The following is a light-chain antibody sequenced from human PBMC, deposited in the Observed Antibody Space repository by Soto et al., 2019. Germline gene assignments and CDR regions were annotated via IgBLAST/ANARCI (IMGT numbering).Light chain of an antibody. V-gene: IGKV3-20*01. J-gene: IGKJ1*01. CDR2: GAS. CDR1: QSVSSSY. Sequence: EIVLTQSPGTLSLSPGERATLSCRASQSVSSSYLAWYQQKPGQSPSLLIYGASSRATGIPDRFSGSGSGTDFTLSISRLEPEDCAVYYCQQYGSSPPWTFGQGTKVEIK. CDR3: QQYGSSPPWT.